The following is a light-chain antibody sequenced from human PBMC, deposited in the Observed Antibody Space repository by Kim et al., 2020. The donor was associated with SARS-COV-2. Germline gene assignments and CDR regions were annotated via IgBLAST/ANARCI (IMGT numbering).Light chain of an antibody. V-gene: IGKV1-17*01. J-gene: IGKJ5*01. CDR1: QDIRND. CDR3: LQHNTYPIT. Sequence: ASVGDRVTITCRERQDIRNDLGWYQQNPGRATKRLIYGASSLQSGVPSRFSGSGSGTEFTLTISSLQPEDFATYFCLQHNTYPITFGQGTRLEIK. CDR2: GAS.